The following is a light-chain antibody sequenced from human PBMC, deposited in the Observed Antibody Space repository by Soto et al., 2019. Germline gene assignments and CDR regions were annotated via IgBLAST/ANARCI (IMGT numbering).Light chain of an antibody. Sequence: NFMLTQPHSVSESPGKTLSISCTRSSGSIANNCVQWYQQRPGSAPTTVIYENNQRLSGVPDRFSGSTDGSSNSASLTLSGLQTEDEADYYCQSYDSDFLVFGGGTKVTVL. CDR1: SGSIANNC. CDR3: QSYDSDFLV. CDR2: ENN. J-gene: IGLJ2*01. V-gene: IGLV6-57*04.